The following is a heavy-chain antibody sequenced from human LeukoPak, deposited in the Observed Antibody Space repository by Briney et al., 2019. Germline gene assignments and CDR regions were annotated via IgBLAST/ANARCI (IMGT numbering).Heavy chain of an antibody. D-gene: IGHD2-21*02. Sequence: ASVKVSCKASGYTFTGYYMHWVRQAPGQGLEWMGWINPNSGGTNYAQKFQGRVTMTRDTSISTAYMELSRLRSDDTAVYYCARGVISDYCGGDCYPEGWFDPWGQGTLVTVSS. CDR3: ARGVISDYCGGDCYPEGWFDP. J-gene: IGHJ5*02. V-gene: IGHV1-2*02. CDR2: INPNSGGT. CDR1: GYTFTGYY.